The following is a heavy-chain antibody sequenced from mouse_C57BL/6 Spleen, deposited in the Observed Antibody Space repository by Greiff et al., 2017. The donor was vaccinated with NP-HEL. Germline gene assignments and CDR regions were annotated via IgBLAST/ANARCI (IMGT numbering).Heavy chain of an antibody. D-gene: IGHD1-1*01. Sequence: QVQLKESGPGILQSSQTLSLTCSFSGFSLSTSGMGVSWIRQPSGKGLEWLAHIYWDDDKRYNPSLKSRLTISKDTSRNQVFLKITSVDTADTATYYCARSGYYGSSYFSGDYFDYWGQGTTLTVSS. CDR2: IYWDDDK. V-gene: IGHV8-12*01. CDR1: GFSLSTSGMG. CDR3: ARSGYYGSSYFSGDYFDY. J-gene: IGHJ2*01.